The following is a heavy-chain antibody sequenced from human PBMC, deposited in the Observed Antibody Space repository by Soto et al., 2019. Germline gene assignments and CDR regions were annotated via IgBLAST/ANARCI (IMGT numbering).Heavy chain of an antibody. CDR3: AKDRGSYYDFWSGTHYYGMDV. V-gene: IGHV3-30*18. CDR2: ISYDGSNK. CDR1: GFTFSSYG. J-gene: IGHJ6*02. Sequence: GGSLRLSCAASGFTFSSYGMHWVRQAPGKGLEWVAVISYDGSNKYYADSVKGRFTISRDNSKNTLYLQMNSLRAEDTAVYYCAKDRGSYYDFWSGTHYYGMDVWGQGTTVTVSS. D-gene: IGHD3-3*01.